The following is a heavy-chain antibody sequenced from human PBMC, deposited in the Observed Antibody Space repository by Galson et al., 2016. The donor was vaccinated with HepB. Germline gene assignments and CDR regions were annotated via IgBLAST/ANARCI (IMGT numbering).Heavy chain of an antibody. V-gene: IGHV3-30*18. CDR1: GFSFSTYA. CDR2: ISYDGSYS. CDR3: AKVPSMVRGF. D-gene: IGHD3-10*01. Sequence: SRRLSCAASGFSFSTYAMHWVRQAPGKGLEWVALISYDGSYSSYADSVKGRFTISRDNSKKTLYLQMNSLRAEDTAVYYCAKVPSMVRGFWGQGTMVTVSS. J-gene: IGHJ3*01.